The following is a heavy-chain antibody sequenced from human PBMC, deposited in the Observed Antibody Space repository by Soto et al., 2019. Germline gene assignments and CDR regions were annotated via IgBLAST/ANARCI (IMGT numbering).Heavy chain of an antibody. CDR3: SRDYSPRIQEHNDY. Sequence: PGGSLRLSCTTSGFSFGDYAMSWFRQAPGKGLEWVGFIRRKGNGGTTEYAASVKGRFTVSRDDSKSIVYLQMNSLKTEDTAVYYCSRDYSPRIQEHNDYWGQGTLVTVSS. D-gene: IGHD5-18*01. CDR1: GFSFGDYA. CDR2: IRRKGNGGTT. J-gene: IGHJ4*02. V-gene: IGHV3-49*03.